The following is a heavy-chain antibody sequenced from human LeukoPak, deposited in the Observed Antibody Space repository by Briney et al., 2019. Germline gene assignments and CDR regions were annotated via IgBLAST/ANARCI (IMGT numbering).Heavy chain of an antibody. CDR2: MNPNSGNT. V-gene: IGHV1-8*03. D-gene: IGHD1-20*01. J-gene: IGHJ4*02. CDR1: GYTFTSYD. Sequence: ASVKVSCKASGYTFTSYDMNWVRQATGRGLEWMGWMNPNSGNTGYAQKFQGRVTITRDTSISTAYMELSSLRSEDTAVYYCARTEKITGTHDYWGQGTLVTVSS. CDR3: ARTEKITGTHDY.